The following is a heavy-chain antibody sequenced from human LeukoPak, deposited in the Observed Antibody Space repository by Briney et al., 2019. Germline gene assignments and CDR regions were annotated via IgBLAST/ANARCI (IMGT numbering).Heavy chain of an antibody. Sequence: GASLQISCKGSGSSFTSYWISWVRQLPGKGLEWMGRIDPSDSYTNYSPSFQGHGTISADKSISTAYLQWSSLKASDTAMYYCARSVGYWFDPWGQGTLVTVSS. CDR1: GSSFTSYW. D-gene: IGHD2-2*01. CDR3: ARSVGYWFDP. CDR2: IDPSDSYT. V-gene: IGHV5-10-1*01. J-gene: IGHJ5*02.